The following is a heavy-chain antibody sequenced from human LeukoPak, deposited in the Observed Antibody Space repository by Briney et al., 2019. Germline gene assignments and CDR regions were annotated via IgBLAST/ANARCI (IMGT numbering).Heavy chain of an antibody. V-gene: IGHV4-38-2*02. Sequence: HSETLSLTCIVSGYSISSGYYWGWIRQPPGKGLEWIGNLYHSGSTYYNPALRSRATISGDTSKNQFSLSLSSATAADTAVYYCARECSSTTCYTRSFDPWGQGTLVTVSS. CDR3: ARECSSTTCYTRSFDP. CDR1: GYSISSGYY. J-gene: IGHJ5*02. CDR2: LYHSGST. D-gene: IGHD2-2*02.